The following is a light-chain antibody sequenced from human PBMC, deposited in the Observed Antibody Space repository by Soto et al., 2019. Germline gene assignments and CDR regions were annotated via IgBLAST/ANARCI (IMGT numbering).Light chain of an antibody. CDR3: QHYGSALFT. CDR1: QSFSSSY. CDR2: GAS. J-gene: IGKJ3*01. Sequence: PGERATLSCRASQSFSSSYLAWYQQKPGQAPRLLIYGASSRATGIPDRFSGSGSGTDFTLTISRLEPEDFAVYYCQHYGSALFTFVPGTKVDIK. V-gene: IGKV3-20*01.